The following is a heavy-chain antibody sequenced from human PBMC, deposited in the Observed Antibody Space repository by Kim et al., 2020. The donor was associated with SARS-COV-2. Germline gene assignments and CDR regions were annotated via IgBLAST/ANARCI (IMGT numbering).Heavy chain of an antibody. Sequence: GGSLRLSCAASGFTFSSYAMHWVRQAPGKALEWVAVISYDGSNKYYADSVKGRFTISRDNSKNTLYLQMNSLRPEDTAVYYCASMAPPPFDPWGQGTLVT. J-gene: IGHJ5*02. CDR2: ISYDGSNK. CDR1: GFTFSSYA. V-gene: IGHV3-30*04. CDR3: ASMAPPPFDP.